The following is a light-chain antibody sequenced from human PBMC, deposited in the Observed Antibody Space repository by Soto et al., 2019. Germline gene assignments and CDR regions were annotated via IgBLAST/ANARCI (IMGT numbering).Light chain of an antibody. CDR3: QQYSNWPPT. Sequence: EMVMTQSPATLSVSPGERVTLSCRASESVHSNLAWYQQKPGQGPSLLIYYASTRVTGVPDRFSGSGSGTEFTLPISSLQSEDFGVYYCQQYSNWPPTFGPGTKVEIK. CDR1: ESVHSN. CDR2: YAS. V-gene: IGKV3-15*01. J-gene: IGKJ3*01.